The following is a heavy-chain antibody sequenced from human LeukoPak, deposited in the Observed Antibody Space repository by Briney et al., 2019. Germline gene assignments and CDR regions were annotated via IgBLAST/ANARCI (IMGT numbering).Heavy chain of an antibody. J-gene: IGHJ4*02. CDR2: INHSGST. CDR3: ARAPGIAGLSYYFDY. Sequence: SETLSLTCAAYGGSFSGYYWSWIRQPPGKGLEWIGEINHSGSTNYNPSLKSRVTISVDTSKNQFSLKLSSVTAADTAVYYCARAPGIAGLSYYFDYWGQGTLVTVSS. D-gene: IGHD6-13*01. CDR1: GGSFSGYY. V-gene: IGHV4-34*01.